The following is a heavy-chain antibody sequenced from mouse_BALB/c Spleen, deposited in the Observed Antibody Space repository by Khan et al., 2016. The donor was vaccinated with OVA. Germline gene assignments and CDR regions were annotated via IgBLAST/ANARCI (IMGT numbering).Heavy chain of an antibody. J-gene: IGHJ2*01. CDR3: ARKRTRATY. V-gene: IGHV1-4*01. D-gene: IGHD3-1*01. CDR2: INPSSGYT. CDR1: GYTFTSYT. Sequence: VQLQESGAELVKPGASVKMSCKASGYTFTSYTMHWVKQRPGQGLEWIGYINPSSGYTKYNQKFKDKATLTADKSSSTAYMQLNSLTSEDSAVYYCARKRTRATYWGQGTTLTVSS.